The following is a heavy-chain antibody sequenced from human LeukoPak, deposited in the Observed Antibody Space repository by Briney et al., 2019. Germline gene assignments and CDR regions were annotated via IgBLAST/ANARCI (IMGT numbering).Heavy chain of an antibody. J-gene: IGHJ6*02. CDR2: IWYDGSKT. CDR1: GFTSSNYG. Sequence: PGGSLRLSCAASGFTSSNYGMHWVRQAPGKGLEWVAVIWYDGSKTYYADSVKGRFTISRDNSKNTLYLQMSSLRAEDTAVYYCARDPGYYYYGMDVWGQGTTVVVSS. V-gene: IGHV3-33*01. CDR3: ARDPGYYYYGMDV.